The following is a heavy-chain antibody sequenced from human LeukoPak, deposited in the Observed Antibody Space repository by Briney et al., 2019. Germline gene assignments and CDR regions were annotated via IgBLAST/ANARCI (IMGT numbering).Heavy chain of an antibody. Sequence: ASVKLSCKASGYTFTSYGISWVRQAPGQGLEWMGWISAYNGNTHYAQKFQGRVTMTTDSSTSTGYMELRSLRSDDTAVYYCARQWLEWSGSYYSYYYMDGWGKGTTVTVSS. J-gene: IGHJ6*03. V-gene: IGHV1-18*01. CDR1: GYTFTSYG. CDR3: ARQWLEWSGSYYSYYYMDG. D-gene: IGHD3-3*01. CDR2: ISAYNGNT.